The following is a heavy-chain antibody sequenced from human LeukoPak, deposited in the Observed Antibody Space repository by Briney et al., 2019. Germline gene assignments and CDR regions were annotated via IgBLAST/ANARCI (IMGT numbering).Heavy chain of an antibody. Sequence: GGSLRLSCAASGFTFSSYAMHWVRQAPGKGLEWVAVISYDGSNKYYADSVKGRFTISRDNSKNTLYLQMNSLRAEDTAVYYCAKDQHDFWSGYSIDAFDIWGQGTMVTVSS. CDR3: AKDQHDFWSGYSIDAFDI. D-gene: IGHD3-3*01. CDR2: ISYDGSNK. J-gene: IGHJ3*02. CDR1: GFTFSSYA. V-gene: IGHV3-30-3*01.